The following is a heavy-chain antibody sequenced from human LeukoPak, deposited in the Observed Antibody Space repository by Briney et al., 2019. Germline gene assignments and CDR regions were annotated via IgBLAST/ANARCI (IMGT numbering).Heavy chain of an antibody. CDR1: GGTFSSYA. CDR2: IIPIFGTA. J-gene: IGHJ5*02. V-gene: IGHV1-69*13. D-gene: IGHD6-19*01. Sequence: SVKVSCKASGGTFSSYAISWVRQAPGQGLEWMGGIIPIFGTANYAQKSQGRVTITADESTSTAYMELSSLRSEDTAVYYCARDRESSGEGTWFDPWGQGTLVTVSS. CDR3: ARDRESSGEGTWFDP.